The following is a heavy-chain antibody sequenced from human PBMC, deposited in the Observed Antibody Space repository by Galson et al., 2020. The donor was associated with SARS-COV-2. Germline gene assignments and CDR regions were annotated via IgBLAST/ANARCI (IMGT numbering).Heavy chain of an antibody. Sequence: GESLKISCAASGFPFSSYEMNWVRQAPGKGPEWVSYISSYAGTIYYTDSVKGRFTISRDNAKNSLYLQMNSLRAEDTAVYYCARADRTYDFWGERDYMVVWGKGTTVIVSS. J-gene: IGHJ6*03. CDR3: ARADRTYDFWGERDYMVV. V-gene: IGHV3-48*03. CDR1: GFPFSSYE. CDR2: ISSYAGTI. D-gene: IGHD3-3*01.